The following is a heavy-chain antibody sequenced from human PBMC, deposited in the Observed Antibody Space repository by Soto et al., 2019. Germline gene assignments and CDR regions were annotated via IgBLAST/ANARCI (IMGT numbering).Heavy chain of an antibody. Sequence: QVQLVQSGAEVKKPGSSVKVSCKASGATLNTFINYCIPWVRQAPGQGLEWMGGIIPVFGTANYAQKLQGRVTISEDEATRTGYMELSSLSSEDTTVYYCARVGATRIVVVMCEAFEIWGQGTMVTVSS. D-gene: IGHD3-22*01. CDR2: IIPVFGTA. J-gene: IGHJ3*02. CDR3: ARVGATRIVVVMCEAFEI. V-gene: IGHV1-69*12. CDR1: GATLNTFINYC.